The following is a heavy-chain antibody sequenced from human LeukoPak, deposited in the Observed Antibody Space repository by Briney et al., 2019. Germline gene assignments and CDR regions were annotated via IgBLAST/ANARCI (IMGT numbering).Heavy chain of an antibody. CDR1: GGSISSYY. CDR2: INHSGST. Sequence: PSETLSLTCTVSGGSISSYYWSWIRQPPGKGLEWIGEINHSGSTNYNPSLKSRVTISVDTSKNQFSLKLSSVTAADTAVYYCARGPFTMDPPLSREPLPAYYYYGMDVWGQGTTVTVSS. V-gene: IGHV4-34*01. J-gene: IGHJ6*02. CDR3: ARGPFTMDPPLSREPLPAYYYYGMDV. D-gene: IGHD3-10*01.